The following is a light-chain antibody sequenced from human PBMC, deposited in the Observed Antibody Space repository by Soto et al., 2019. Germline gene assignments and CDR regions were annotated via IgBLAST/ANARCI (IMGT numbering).Light chain of an antibody. V-gene: IGKV3-20*01. Sequence: ECVLTQAPGALSLSPGERATLSCRASQSVSSSYLAWYQQKPGQAPRLLIYGASSRATGIPDRFSGSGSGTDFTLTISRLEPEDFAVYYCQQYGSSPGTFGQGTKVDIK. J-gene: IGKJ1*01. CDR3: QQYGSSPGT. CDR1: QSVSSSY. CDR2: GAS.